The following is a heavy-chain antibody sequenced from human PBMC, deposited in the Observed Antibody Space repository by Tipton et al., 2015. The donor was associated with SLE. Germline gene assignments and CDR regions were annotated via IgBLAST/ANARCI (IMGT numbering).Heavy chain of an antibody. CDR3: ARLSGDAFDI. D-gene: IGHD1-26*01. V-gene: IGHV4-38-2*02. CDR1: GYSISSGYY. Sequence: TLSLTCTVSGYSISSGYYWGWIRQPPGKGLEWIGNIYHSGNTYYNPSLKSRVTISVDTPKNHFSLKLTSVTAADTAVYYCARLSGDAFDIWGQGTMVTVSS. CDR2: IYHSGNT. J-gene: IGHJ3*02.